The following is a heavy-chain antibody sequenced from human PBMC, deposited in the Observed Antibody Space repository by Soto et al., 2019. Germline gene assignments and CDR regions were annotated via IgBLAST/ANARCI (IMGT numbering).Heavy chain of an antibody. CDR1: GFTFSTYW. CDR3: TRSRISPDY. D-gene: IGHD3-3*02. V-gene: IGHV3-7*01. Sequence: PGGSLRLSCAASGFTFSTYWMSWVRQAPGKGLEWVANIKQDGSEEYYVDSVKGRFTISRDNAENSVHLQMNNLRAEDTAIYYCTRSRISPDYWGQGTLVTVSS. CDR2: IKQDGSEE. J-gene: IGHJ4*02.